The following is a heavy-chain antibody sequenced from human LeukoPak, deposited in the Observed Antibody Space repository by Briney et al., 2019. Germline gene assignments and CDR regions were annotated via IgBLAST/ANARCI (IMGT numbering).Heavy chain of an antibody. CDR2: IYSGGST. J-gene: IGHJ4*02. Sequence: GGSLRLSCAASGFTVSSNYMSWVRQAPGKGLEWVSVIYSGGSTYYADSVKGRFTISRDNSKNTLYLQMNSLRAEDTAVYYCARDGVACSSTSCYQYYFDYWGQGPLVTVSS. V-gene: IGHV3-66*02. D-gene: IGHD2-2*01. CDR1: GFTVSSNY. CDR3: ARDGVACSSTSCYQYYFDY.